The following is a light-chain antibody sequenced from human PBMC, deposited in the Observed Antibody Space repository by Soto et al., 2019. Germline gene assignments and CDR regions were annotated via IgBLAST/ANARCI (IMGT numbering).Light chain of an antibody. CDR2: DAS. J-gene: IGKJ2*01. CDR1: QDITNY. CDR3: QQYDHLYT. Sequence: DIQLTQSPSSLSASVGDRVTISCQASQDITNYLNWYQQKPGKAPKLLIYDASTLQTGVPSRFSGSGSGTDFTFTISSLQPEDFATYYCQQYDHLYTFGQGTKLEIK. V-gene: IGKV1-33*01.